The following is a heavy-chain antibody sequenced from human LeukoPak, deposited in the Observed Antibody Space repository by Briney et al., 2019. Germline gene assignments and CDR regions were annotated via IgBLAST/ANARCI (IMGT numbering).Heavy chain of an antibody. J-gene: IGHJ4*02. D-gene: IGHD4-17*01. V-gene: IGHV3-23*01. Sequence: GGSLRLSCVVSGXTFSRYAMSWVRQAPGKGLEWVSAIDGSGGNTFYADSVKGRFTISRDNSKNTLFLHMNSLRAEDTAVYFCAKDSSVPYGITNWGQGTLVTVS. CDR2: IDGSGGNT. CDR3: AKDSSVPYGITN. CDR1: GXTFSRYA.